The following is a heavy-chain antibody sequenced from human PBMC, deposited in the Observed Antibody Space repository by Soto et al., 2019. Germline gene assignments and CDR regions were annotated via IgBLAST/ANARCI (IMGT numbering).Heavy chain of an antibody. D-gene: IGHD3-22*01. J-gene: IGHJ4*02. CDR2: IIPIFGTA. CDR3: ARGSGEYYDSSGYYPFDY. CDR1: GVTFSSYA. V-gene: IGHV1-69*13. Sequence: SGKVCSKASGVTFSSYAISWVRQAPGQGLEWMGGIIPIFGTANSAQKFQGRVTITADESTSTAYMELSSLRSEDTAVYYCARGSGEYYDSSGYYPFDYWGQGTLVTVSS.